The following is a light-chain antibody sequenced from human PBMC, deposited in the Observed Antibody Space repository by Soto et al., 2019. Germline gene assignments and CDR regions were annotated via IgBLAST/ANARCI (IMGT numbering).Light chain of an antibody. Sequence: QSVLTQPPSASGTLGQRVTISCSGSSSNIGNNYLYWYRHLPGTAPKLLIYKNSHRPSGVPDRFSGSKSGTSASLAISGLRSEDEADYYCAAWDDSLSACVFGGGTNLTVL. CDR2: KNS. CDR1: SSNIGNNY. CDR3: AAWDDSLSACV. J-gene: IGLJ3*02. V-gene: IGLV1-47*01.